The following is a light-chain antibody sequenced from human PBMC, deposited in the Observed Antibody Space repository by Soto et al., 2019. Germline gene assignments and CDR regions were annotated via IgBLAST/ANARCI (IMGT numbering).Light chain of an antibody. V-gene: IGKV3-11*01. CDR1: QSVSSN. CDR3: QQRFNWPLT. J-gene: IGKJ4*01. Sequence: EIVLTQSPATLSLSPGERATISCRASQSVSSNLAWYQQKPGQPPRLLIYDASNRATGIPARFSGSGSGTDFTLTIISLESEDFAVYYCQQRFNWPLTFGGGTKVDIK. CDR2: DAS.